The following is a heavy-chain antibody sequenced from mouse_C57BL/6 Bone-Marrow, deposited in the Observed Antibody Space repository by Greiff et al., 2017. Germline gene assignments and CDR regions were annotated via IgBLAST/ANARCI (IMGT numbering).Heavy chain of an antibody. CDR3: ARGHYGSSGLFAY. CDR1: GYTFTTYP. D-gene: IGHD1-1*01. Sequence: VQLVESGAELVKPGASVKMSCKASGYTFTTYPIEWMKQNHGKSLEWIGNFHPYNDDTKYNEKFKGKATLTVEKSSSTVYLELSRLTSDDSAVYYCARGHYGSSGLFAYWGQGTLVTVSA. V-gene: IGHV1-47*01. CDR2: FHPYNDDT. J-gene: IGHJ3*01.